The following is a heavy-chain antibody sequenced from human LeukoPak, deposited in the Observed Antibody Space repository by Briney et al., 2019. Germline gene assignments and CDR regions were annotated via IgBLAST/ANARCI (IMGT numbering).Heavy chain of an antibody. J-gene: IGHJ3*02. CDR1: GGSISSDY. V-gene: IGHV4-59*08. CDR3: ARHFRLSYTFDI. Sequence: SETLSLTCTVSGGSISSDYWSWIRQPPGKGLEWIGYIYYSESTYYNPSLKSRVTISVDTSKNQFSLKLSSVTAADTAVYYCARHFRLSYTFDIWAKGQWSPSLQ. D-gene: IGHD3-16*01. CDR2: IYYSEST.